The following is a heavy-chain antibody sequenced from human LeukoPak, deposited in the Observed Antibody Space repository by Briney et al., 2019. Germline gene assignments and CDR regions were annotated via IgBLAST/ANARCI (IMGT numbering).Heavy chain of an antibody. J-gene: IGHJ6*03. CDR3: AKSPDVVVVAAAMDV. CDR1: GFSFSSYW. Sequence: GGSLRLSCETSGFSFSSYWMTWVRQAPGKGLEWVSAISGSGGSTYYADSVKGRFTISRDNSKNTLYLQMNSLRAEDTAVYYCAKSPDVVVVAAAMDVWGKGTTVTVSS. V-gene: IGHV3-23*01. CDR2: ISGSGGST. D-gene: IGHD2-15*01.